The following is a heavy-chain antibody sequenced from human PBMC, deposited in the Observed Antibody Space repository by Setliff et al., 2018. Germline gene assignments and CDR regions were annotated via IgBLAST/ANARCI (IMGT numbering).Heavy chain of an antibody. V-gene: IGHV4-34*01. CDR3: RYWSGYYNNDY. CDR2: INHSGST. J-gene: IGHJ4*02. D-gene: IGHD3-3*01. Sequence: PSETLSLTFTVYGGSFTNYYWGWIRQSPGKGLEWIGEINHSGSTNYNPSLKSRLTISVDASTNQFSLKLYSVTAADTAVYYCRYWSGYYNNDYWGQGTLVTVSS. CDR1: GGSFTNYY.